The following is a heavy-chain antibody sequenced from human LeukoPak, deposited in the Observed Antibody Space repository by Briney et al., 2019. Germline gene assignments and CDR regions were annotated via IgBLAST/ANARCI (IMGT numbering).Heavy chain of an antibody. Sequence: GASVKVSCKASGYTFTSYYMHWVRQAPGQGLEWMGIINPSGGSTSYAQKFQGRVTMTRDTSTSTVYMELSSLRSEDTAVYYCARDRPINYYYYYGMDVWGQGTTVTVSS. CDR3: ARDRPINYYYYYGMDV. J-gene: IGHJ6*02. CDR1: GYTFTSYY. V-gene: IGHV1-46*01. CDR2: INPSGGST.